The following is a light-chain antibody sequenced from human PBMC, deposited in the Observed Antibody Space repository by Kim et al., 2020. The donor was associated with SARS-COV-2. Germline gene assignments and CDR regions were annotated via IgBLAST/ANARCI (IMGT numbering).Light chain of an antibody. CDR2: YDS. V-gene: IGLV3-21*04. Sequence: SYELTQPPSVSVALGKTARITCGGNNIGSKSVHWYQQKPGQAPVLVIYYDSDRPSGIPERFSGSNSGNTATLTISRVEAGDEADYYCQVWDGSSDHPYVFGTGTKVTVL. CDR3: QVWDGSSDHPYV. CDR1: NIGSKS. J-gene: IGLJ1*01.